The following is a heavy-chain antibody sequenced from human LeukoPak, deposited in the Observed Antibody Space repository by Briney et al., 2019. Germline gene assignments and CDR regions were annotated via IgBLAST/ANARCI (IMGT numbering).Heavy chain of an antibody. CDR2: FDPEDGKA. CDR1: GYSLTEVS. V-gene: IGHV1-24*01. Sequence: ASVKVSCKVSGYSLTEVSTHWVRQAPGKGLEWMGGFDPEDGKAIYAQKVQGRLSMTEDTSIDTAFMELRSLKSEDTAVYYCVTDIRSGWRNYWGQGTLITVSS. J-gene: IGHJ4*02. CDR3: VTDIRSGWRNY. D-gene: IGHD6-19*01.